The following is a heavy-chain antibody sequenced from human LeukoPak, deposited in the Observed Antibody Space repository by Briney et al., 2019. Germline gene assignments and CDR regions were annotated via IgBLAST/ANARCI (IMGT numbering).Heavy chain of an antibody. CDR1: GFTFSDYY. Sequence: PGGSLRLSCAASGFTFSDYYMSWIRQAPGKGLEWVSYISSSGSTIYYADSVKGRFTISRDNAKNSLYLQMNSLRAEDTAVYYCARDHPLTYYDYVWGSYPYRNWYFDLWGRGTLVTVSS. J-gene: IGHJ2*01. D-gene: IGHD3-16*02. CDR3: ARDHPLTYYDYVWGSYPYRNWYFDL. CDR2: ISSSGSTI. V-gene: IGHV3-11*04.